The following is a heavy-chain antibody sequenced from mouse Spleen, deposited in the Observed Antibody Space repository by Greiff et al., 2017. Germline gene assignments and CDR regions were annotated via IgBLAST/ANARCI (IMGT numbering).Heavy chain of an antibody. J-gene: IGHJ2*01. CDR3: ARHGPKLGPFDY. CDR1: GFTFSDYY. Sequence: DVMLVESGGGLVQPGGSLKLSCAASGFTFSDYYMYWVRQTPEKRLEWVAYISNGGGSTYYPDTVKGRFTISRDNAKNTLYLQMSRLKSEDTAMYYCARHGPKLGPFDYWGQGTTLTVSS. D-gene: IGHD4-1*01. CDR2: ISNGGGST. V-gene: IGHV5-12*01.